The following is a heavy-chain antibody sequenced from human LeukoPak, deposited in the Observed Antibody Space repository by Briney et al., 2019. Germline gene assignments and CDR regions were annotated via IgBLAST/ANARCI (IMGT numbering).Heavy chain of an antibody. J-gene: IGHJ3*01. CDR2: ISNDGSST. Sequence: GGSLRLSCTASGFTFRTFAMHWVRQAPGRGPEWVAVISNDGSSTFYADSVRGRLTSSRDNSKNTLYVQMNSLRPEDTAVYFCARPNYSGIYYARGGFDVWGQGTMVTVSS. CDR3: ARPNYSGIYYARGGFDV. D-gene: IGHD1-26*01. CDR1: GFTFRTFA. V-gene: IGHV3-30-3*01.